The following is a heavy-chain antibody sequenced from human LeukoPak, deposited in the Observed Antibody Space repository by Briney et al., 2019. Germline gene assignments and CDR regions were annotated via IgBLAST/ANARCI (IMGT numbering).Heavy chain of an antibody. Sequence: GGSLRLSCAASGFPFINAWMSWVRQAPGKGLEWVGRIKSKSDGETTDYAAPVKGRFTISRDDLDKMVYLQMNSLKTEDTAIYYCTTDWGLPNCGGDCYLPWGQGTLVTVSS. CDR3: TTDWGLPNCGGDCYLP. CDR2: IKSKSDGETT. CDR1: GFPFINAW. D-gene: IGHD2-21*02. V-gene: IGHV3-15*01. J-gene: IGHJ5*02.